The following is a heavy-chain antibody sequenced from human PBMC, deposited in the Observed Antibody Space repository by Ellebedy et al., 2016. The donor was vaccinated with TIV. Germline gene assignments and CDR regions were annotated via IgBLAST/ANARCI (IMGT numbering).Heavy chain of an antibody. CDR3: ARDFGDGYITYYFDY. CDR1: VGTFSSYA. V-gene: IGHV1-69*13. D-gene: IGHD5-24*01. CDR2: IIPIFGTA. Sequence: AASVKVSCKASVGTFSSYAISWVRQAPGQGLEWMGGIIPIFGTANYAQKFQGRVTITADESTSTAYMELSSLRSEDTAVYYCARDFGDGYITYYFDYWGQGTLVTVSS. J-gene: IGHJ4*02.